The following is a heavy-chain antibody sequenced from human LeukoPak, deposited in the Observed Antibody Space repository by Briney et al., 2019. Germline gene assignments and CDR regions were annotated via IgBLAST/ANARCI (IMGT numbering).Heavy chain of an antibody. CDR1: GFTFSSYS. V-gene: IGHV3-21*01. CDR3: ARRGSGYSAYYFDY. J-gene: IGHJ4*02. Sequence: GGSLRLSCAASGFTFSSYSMNWVRQAQGKGLEWVSSISSSSSYIYYADSVKGRFTISRDNAKNSLYLQMNSLRAEDTAVYYCARRGSGYSAYYFDYWGQGTLVTVSS. D-gene: IGHD3-22*01. CDR2: ISSSSSYI.